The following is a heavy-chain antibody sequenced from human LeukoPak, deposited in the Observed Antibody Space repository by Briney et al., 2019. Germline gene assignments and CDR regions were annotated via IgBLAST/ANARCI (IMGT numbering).Heavy chain of an antibody. CDR3: TRAPLYDSSGYYYGNYYYYMDV. Sequence: SETLSLTCAVYGGSFSGYYWSWIRQPPGKGLEWIGEINHSGSTNYNPSLKSRVTISVDTSKNQFSLKLSSVTAADTAVYYCTRAPLYDSSGYYYGNYYYYMDVWGKGTTVTVSS. V-gene: IGHV4-34*01. CDR2: INHSGST. D-gene: IGHD3-22*01. CDR1: GGSFSGYY. J-gene: IGHJ6*03.